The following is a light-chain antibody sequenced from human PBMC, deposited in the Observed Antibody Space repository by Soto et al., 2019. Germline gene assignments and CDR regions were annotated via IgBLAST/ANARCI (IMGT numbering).Light chain of an antibody. CDR1: SSDVGGYNY. CDR3: SSFTSSSPLV. V-gene: IGLV2-14*01. J-gene: IGLJ2*01. Sequence: QSVLTQPASVSGSPGQSITISCTGTSSDVGGYNYVSWYQQHPGKAPKLMIYEVSNRPSGVSNRFSGSKSGNTASLTISGHQAEDGADYSCSSFTSSSPLVFGGGT. CDR2: EVS.